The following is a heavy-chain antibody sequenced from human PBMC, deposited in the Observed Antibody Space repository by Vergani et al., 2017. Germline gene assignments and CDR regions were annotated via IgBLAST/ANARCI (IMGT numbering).Heavy chain of an antibody. CDR2: IVPVFDTT. J-gene: IGHJ5*02. Sequence: QVHLVQSGAEVKKPGSSVRISCKGSGDPFNSYTVNWVRQAPGQGLEWMGRIVPVFDTTNFAQKFQGRVTMTADQSTSTAYMELSSLGSEDTAVYYCARSGDDSEDWFDPWGQGTLIIVSS. V-gene: IGHV1-69*08. D-gene: IGHD4-17*01. CDR3: ARSGDDSEDWFDP. CDR1: GDPFNSYT.